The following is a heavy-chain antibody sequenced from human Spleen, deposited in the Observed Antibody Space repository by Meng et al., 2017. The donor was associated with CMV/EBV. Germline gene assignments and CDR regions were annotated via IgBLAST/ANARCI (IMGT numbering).Heavy chain of an antibody. V-gene: IGHV4-4*02. CDR3: ARNGHYSLDS. CDR1: GGSFSIDYW. D-gene: IGHD3-22*01. CDR2: LHHSGTT. Sequence: SETLSLTCAVSGGSFSIDYWWSWVRQTPGKGLQWLGELHHSGTTTYNPSLNSRVTFSLDKSKNEFSLKLTSVTVADTAVYYCARNGHYSLDSWSQGTPVTVSS. J-gene: IGHJ4*02.